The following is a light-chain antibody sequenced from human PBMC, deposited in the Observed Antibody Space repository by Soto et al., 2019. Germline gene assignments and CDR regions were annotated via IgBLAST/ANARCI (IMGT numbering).Light chain of an antibody. Sequence: DIVMTQSPATLSVAPGERVTLSCRASQSVSSNLAWYQQKPGQAPRLLIYGASTRATGIPARFSGSGSGTEFTLTISSLQSEDFAVYYCQQYNNWHTFGQGTRLEIK. J-gene: IGKJ5*01. CDR1: QSVSSN. V-gene: IGKV3D-15*01. CDR2: GAS. CDR3: QQYNNWHT.